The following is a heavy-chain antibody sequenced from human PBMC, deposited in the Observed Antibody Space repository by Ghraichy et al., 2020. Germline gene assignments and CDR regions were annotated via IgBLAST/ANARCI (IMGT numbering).Heavy chain of an antibody. Sequence: SLRLSCAASGFTFSSYWMNWVRQAPGKGLVWVSRINGDGTNIDYADSVKGRFTISRDNAKNTLYLQMNSLRAEDTAVYYCARMAYYDSSGYYGYLQHWGQGTLVTVSS. CDR3: ARMAYYDSSGYYGYLQH. CDR2: INGDGTNI. J-gene: IGHJ1*01. V-gene: IGHV3-74*01. D-gene: IGHD3-22*01. CDR1: GFTFSSYW.